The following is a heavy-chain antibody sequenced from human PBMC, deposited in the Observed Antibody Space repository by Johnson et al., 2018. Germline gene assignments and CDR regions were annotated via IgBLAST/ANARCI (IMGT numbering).Heavy chain of an antibody. CDR1: GFTFSSYS. J-gene: IGHJ6*03. V-gene: IGHV3-21*01. Sequence: VQLVQSGGGLVKPGGSLRLSCAASGFTFSSYSMNWVRQAPGKGLAWVSCISSSSSYIDYADPVKGRFTIPRDNAKHSTYLQMNSLGAEETAVYYCGRTNTALDPYYNYYRDFWGKGTTVTVSS. D-gene: IGHD5-18*01. CDR3: GRTNTALDPYYNYYRDF. CDR2: ISSSSSYI.